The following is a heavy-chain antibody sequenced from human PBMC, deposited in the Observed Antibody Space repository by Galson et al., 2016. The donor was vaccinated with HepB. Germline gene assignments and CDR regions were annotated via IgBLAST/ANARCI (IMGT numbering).Heavy chain of an antibody. CDR2: MSHDGSHI. D-gene: IGHD4-23*01. J-gene: IGHJ4*02. CDR1: GFTFSNYG. V-gene: IGHV3-30*03. Sequence: SLRLSCAASGFTFSNYGMHWIRQAPGKGLEWVAVMSHDGSHIFYVDSMKGRFSISRDNSKNTLYLQMNSLRADDTAVYYCAGVPSGKRLDYWGQGTLVTVSS. CDR3: AGVPSGKRLDY.